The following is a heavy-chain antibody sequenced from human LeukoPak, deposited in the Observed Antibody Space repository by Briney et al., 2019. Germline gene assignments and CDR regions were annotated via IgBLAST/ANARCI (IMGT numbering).Heavy chain of an antibody. J-gene: IGHJ4*02. D-gene: IGHD6-19*01. V-gene: IGHV4-30-4*01. CDR3: ARSRYSSGSYYFDY. CDR1: GGSMTSGDYF. Sequence: SETLSLTCTVSGGSMTSGDYFWSWIRQPPGKGLEWIGYIYNSGSTYYNPSLKSRVTISLDTSKNQFSLKLTSVTAADTAVYYCARSRYSSGSYYFDYWGQGTLVTVSS. CDR2: IYNSGST.